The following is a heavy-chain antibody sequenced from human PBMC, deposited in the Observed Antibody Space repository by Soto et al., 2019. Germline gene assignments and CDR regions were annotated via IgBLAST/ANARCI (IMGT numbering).Heavy chain of an antibody. CDR3: ARDTGDGTFDF. J-gene: IGHJ4*02. Sequence: QVHLVQSGAEVRKPGASVKVSCKASGYTFSSYAMHWVRQAPGQRLEWMGLINAGYGNTKSSQKFQDRVTISRDTSASTAYMELTRLRSEDTAVYYCARDTGDGTFDFWGQGTLVTVSS. CDR1: GYTFSSYA. CDR2: INAGYGNT. D-gene: IGHD7-27*01. V-gene: IGHV1-3*01.